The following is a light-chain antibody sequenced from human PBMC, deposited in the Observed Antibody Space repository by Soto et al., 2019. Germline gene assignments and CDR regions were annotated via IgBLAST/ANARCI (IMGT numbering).Light chain of an antibody. CDR2: EVS. CDR1: SGDVGAYTY. V-gene: IGLV2-14*01. CDR3: SSYTSSTTLV. J-gene: IGLJ3*02. Sequence: QSALTQPASVSGSPGQSFTISCTGTSGDVGAYTYVSWYQQHPGKAPKLMIFEVSHRPSGVSHRFSGSKSGNTASLTISGLQAEDEADYYCSSYTSSTTLVFGGGTKVTVL.